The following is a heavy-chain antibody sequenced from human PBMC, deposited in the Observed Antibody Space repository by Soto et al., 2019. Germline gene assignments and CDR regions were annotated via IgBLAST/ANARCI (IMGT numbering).Heavy chain of an antibody. V-gene: IGHV3-49*04. D-gene: IGHD3-16*01. CDR1: GFTFVDYA. CDR2: IRRNAYVGTT. CDR3: TRASSLDFDF. Sequence: PRGSLRLACATSGFTFVDYALSWVRQAPGKGLEWVGFIRRNAYVGTTDYAASVKGRFTIARDDSKSIAYLQMNSLRTEDTALYYCTRASSLDFDFWGQGTLVTVSS. J-gene: IGHJ4*02.